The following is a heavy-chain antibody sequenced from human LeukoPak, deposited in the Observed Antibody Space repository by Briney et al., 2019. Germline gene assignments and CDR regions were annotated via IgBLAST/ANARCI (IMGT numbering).Heavy chain of an antibody. CDR1: GFTFRSHA. CDR2: IYENGGTT. D-gene: IGHD6-13*01. Sequence: GGSLRLSCVGSGFTFRSHAMSWVRQAPEKGLEFVSGIYENGGTTYYADSVKGRFSISRDNAKNSLYLQMNSLRAEDTAVYYCASPGAAAFGYWGQGTLVTVSS. V-gene: IGHV3-23*01. J-gene: IGHJ4*02. CDR3: ASPGAAAFGY.